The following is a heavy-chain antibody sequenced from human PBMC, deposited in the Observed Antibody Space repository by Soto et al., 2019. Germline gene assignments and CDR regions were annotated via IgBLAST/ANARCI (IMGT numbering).Heavy chain of an antibody. Sequence: WTWIRQLPGKGLEWKGFIYYNGDTRYNPSLESRISISVDTSQNQFSLKLNSVTAADTAVYFCARLDNDSSSSYFFDYWGRGTLVTVSS. CDR2: IYYNGDT. CDR3: ARLDNDSSSSYFFDY. V-gene: IGHV4-31*02. J-gene: IGHJ4*02. D-gene: IGHD6-6*01.